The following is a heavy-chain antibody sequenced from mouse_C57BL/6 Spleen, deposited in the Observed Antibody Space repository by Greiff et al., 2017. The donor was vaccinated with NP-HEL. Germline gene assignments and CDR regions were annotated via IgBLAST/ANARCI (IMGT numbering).Heavy chain of an antibody. CDR2: IYPGDGDT. Sequence: QVQLQQSGAELVKPGASVKISCKASGYAFSSYWMNWVKQRPGKGLEWIGQIYPGDGDTNYNGKFKGKATLTADKSSSTAYMQLSSLTSEDSAVYFCAIITTVDWYFDVWGTGTTVTVSS. CDR3: AIITTVDWYFDV. J-gene: IGHJ1*03. CDR1: GYAFSSYW. D-gene: IGHD1-1*01. V-gene: IGHV1-80*01.